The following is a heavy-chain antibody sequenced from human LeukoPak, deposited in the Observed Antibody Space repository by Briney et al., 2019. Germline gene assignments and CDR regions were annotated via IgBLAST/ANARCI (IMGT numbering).Heavy chain of an antibody. CDR3: ARVARDGYMLFDY. V-gene: IGHV4-59*11. J-gene: IGHJ4*02. Sequence: PSETLSLTCSVSGGSIRNQYWTWIRQTPGKGLEWIGYIYYSGSTTYNPSIKSRVTISVDTSKNQFSLKLSSVTAADTAVYYCARVARDGYMLFDYRGQGTLVTVSS. D-gene: IGHD5-24*01. CDR2: IYYSGST. CDR1: GGSIRNQY.